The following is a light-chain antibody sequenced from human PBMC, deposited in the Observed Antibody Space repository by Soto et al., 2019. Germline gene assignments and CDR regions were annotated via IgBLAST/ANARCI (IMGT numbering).Light chain of an antibody. V-gene: IGKV3-11*01. CDR1: QSVGSY. Sequence: EVVLAQSPATLSLSPGEGATLSCSASQSVGSYLAWYQQKPGQAPRLLIYDASNRATGVPARFSGSGSGTDFTLTIGSLEPEDFALYYCQHRSNWPLTFGGGTKVDIK. CDR2: DAS. CDR3: QHRSNWPLT. J-gene: IGKJ4*01.